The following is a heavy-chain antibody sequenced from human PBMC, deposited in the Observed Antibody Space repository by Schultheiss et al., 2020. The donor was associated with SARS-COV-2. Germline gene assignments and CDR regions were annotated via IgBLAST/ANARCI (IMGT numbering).Heavy chain of an antibody. CDR3: ARENYGDESNWFDP. Sequence: GESLKISCAASGFTVSSNYMSWVRQAPGKGLEWVSVIYSGGSTYYADSVKGRFTISRDNSKNTLYLQMNSLRAEDTAVYYCARENYGDESNWFDPWGQGTLVTVSS. CDR1: GFTVSSNY. V-gene: IGHV3-66*02. J-gene: IGHJ5*02. CDR2: IYSGGST. D-gene: IGHD4-17*01.